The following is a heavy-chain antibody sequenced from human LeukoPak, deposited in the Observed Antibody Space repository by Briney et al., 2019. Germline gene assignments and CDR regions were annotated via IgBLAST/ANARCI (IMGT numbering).Heavy chain of an antibody. V-gene: IGHV4-31*03. CDR3: AKEKGVTWAFDI. Sequence: PSETLSLTCTVSGGSIRSGGYYWSWIRQHPGKGLEWIGYIYYSGGTYYSPSRKSRVTISVDTSKNQFSLKLSSVTAADTAVYYCAKEKGVTWAFDIWGQGTRVTVSS. CDR1: GGSIRSGGYY. J-gene: IGHJ3*02. D-gene: IGHD2/OR15-2a*01. CDR2: IYYSGGT.